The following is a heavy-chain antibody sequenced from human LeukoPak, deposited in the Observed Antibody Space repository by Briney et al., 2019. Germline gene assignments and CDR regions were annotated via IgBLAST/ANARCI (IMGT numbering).Heavy chain of an antibody. CDR1: GFTFSSYW. CDR3: ARVTQKVTTLSWVARSGNNWFDP. D-gene: IGHD4-17*01. J-gene: IGHJ5*02. V-gene: IGHV3-7*01. Sequence: PGGSLRLSCAASGFTFSSYWMSWVRQAPGKGLEWVANIKQDGSEKYYVDSVKGRFTISRDNAKNSLYLQMNSLRAEDTAVYYCARVTQKVTTLSWVARSGNNWFDPWGQGTLVTVSS. CDR2: IKQDGSEK.